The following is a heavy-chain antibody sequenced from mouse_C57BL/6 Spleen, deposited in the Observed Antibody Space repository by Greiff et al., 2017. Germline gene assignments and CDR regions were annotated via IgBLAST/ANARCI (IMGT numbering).Heavy chain of an antibody. CDR2: IDPSDSET. D-gene: IGHD6-5*01. Sequence: VQLQQPGAELVRPGSSVKLSCKASGYTFTSYWMHWVKQRPIQGLEWIGNIDPSDSETHYNQKFKDKDTLTVDKSSSTAYMQLSSLTSEDSAVYYCARGDAYDYWGQGTTLTVSS. CDR1: GYTFTSYW. CDR3: ARGDAYDY. V-gene: IGHV1-52*01. J-gene: IGHJ2*01.